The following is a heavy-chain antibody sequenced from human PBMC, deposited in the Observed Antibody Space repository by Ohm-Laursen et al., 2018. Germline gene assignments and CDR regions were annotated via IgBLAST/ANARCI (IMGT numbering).Heavy chain of an antibody. V-gene: IGHV4-59*01. CDR3: AKDIMPTYSSGWHYYYGMDV. J-gene: IGHJ6*02. CDR1: GGSISSYY. Sequence: TLSLTCTVSGGSISSYYWSWIRQPPGKGLEWIGYIYYSGSTNYNPSLKSRVTISVDTSKNQFSLKLSSVTAEDTALYYCAKDIMPTYSSGWHYYYGMDVWGQGTTVTVSS. D-gene: IGHD6-19*01. CDR2: IYYSGST.